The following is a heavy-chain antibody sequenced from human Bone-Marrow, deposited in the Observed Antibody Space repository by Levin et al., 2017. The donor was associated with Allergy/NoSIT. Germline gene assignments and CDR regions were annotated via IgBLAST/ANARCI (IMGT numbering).Heavy chain of an antibody. CDR2: ISYDGSNK. CDR1: GFTFRNYG. Sequence: GGSLRLSCAASGFTFRNYGMHWVRQAPGKGLEWVAVISYDGSNKYYADSVKGRITISRDNSKNTLYLQMSSLRVEDTAVYYCATRRSGSGSYYSDYWGQGTLVTVAS. CDR3: ATRRSGSGSYYSDY. V-gene: IGHV3-30*03. J-gene: IGHJ4*02. D-gene: IGHD3-10*01.